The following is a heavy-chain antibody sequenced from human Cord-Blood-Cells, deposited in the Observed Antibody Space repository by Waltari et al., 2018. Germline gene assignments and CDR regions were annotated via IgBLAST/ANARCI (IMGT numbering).Heavy chain of an antibody. CDR2: IYPGDSDT. Sequence: EVQLVQSGAEVKKPGESLKISCKGSGYSFTSYWNGWVRQMPGKGLEWMGIIYPGDSDTRYSPSFQGQVTISADKSSRTAYLQWSSLEASDTAMYDCARTIAAANDAFDIWGQGTMVTVSS. D-gene: IGHD6-13*01. CDR3: ARTIAAANDAFDI. CDR1: GYSFTSYW. V-gene: IGHV5-51*01. J-gene: IGHJ3*02.